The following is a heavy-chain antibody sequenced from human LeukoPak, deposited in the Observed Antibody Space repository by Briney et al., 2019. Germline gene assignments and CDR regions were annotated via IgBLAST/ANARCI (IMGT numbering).Heavy chain of an antibody. CDR1: GFTFSSYG. CDR2: ISTSSSYI. Sequence: GGSLRLSCAASGFTFSSYGMNWVRQAPGKGLEWVSSISTSSSYIYYADSMKGRSTISRDNAKNSLYLQMNSLRAEDTAVYYCARVEGNIVTTTEGYFDYWGQGTLVTVSS. D-gene: IGHD5-12*01. J-gene: IGHJ4*02. CDR3: ARVEGNIVTTTEGYFDY. V-gene: IGHV3-21*01.